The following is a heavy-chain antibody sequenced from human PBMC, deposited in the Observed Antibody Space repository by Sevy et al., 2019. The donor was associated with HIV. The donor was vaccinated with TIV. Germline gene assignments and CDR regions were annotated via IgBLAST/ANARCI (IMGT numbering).Heavy chain of an antibody. Sequence: ASVKVSCKASGYTFTNYEINWVRQATGQGLEWMGWMNPNSGKTGYAPQFHGRVTMTRNTSLNIAYMELSSLRSVDTAVYYCARDEQRPYYYGSGNMGHWGQGTLVTVSS. CDR1: GYTFTNYE. CDR3: ARDEQRPYYYGSGNMGH. CDR2: MNPNSGKT. V-gene: IGHV1-8*01. J-gene: IGHJ4*02. D-gene: IGHD3-10*01.